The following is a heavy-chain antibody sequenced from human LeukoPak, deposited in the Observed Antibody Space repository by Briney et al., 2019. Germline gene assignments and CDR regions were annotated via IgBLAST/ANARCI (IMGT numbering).Heavy chain of an antibody. J-gene: IGHJ5*02. CDR2: ISGGGST. D-gene: IGHD4-17*01. V-gene: IGHV3-23*01. Sequence: GGSLRLSRAASGFTFSSYAMSWVRQAPGKGLEWVSTISGGGSTYYADSVKGRFTISRDNSKNTLYLQMNSLRAEDTAVYYCAKTEGGDYGWFDPWGQGTLVTVSS. CDR1: GFTFSSYA. CDR3: AKTEGGDYGWFDP.